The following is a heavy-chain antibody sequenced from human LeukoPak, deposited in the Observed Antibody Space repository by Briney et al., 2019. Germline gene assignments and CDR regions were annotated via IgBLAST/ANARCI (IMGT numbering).Heavy chain of an antibody. CDR1: GFTFSSYG. V-gene: IGHV3-33*01. CDR2: IWYDGSNK. Sequence: GGSLRLSCAASGFTFSSYGMHWVRQAPGKGLEWVAVIWYDGSNKYYADSVKGRFTISRDNSKNTLYLQMNSLRAEDTAVYYCARATYYDYVWGSYRESPFDYWGQGTLVTVSS. CDR3: ARATYYDYVWGSYRESPFDY. D-gene: IGHD3-16*02. J-gene: IGHJ4*02.